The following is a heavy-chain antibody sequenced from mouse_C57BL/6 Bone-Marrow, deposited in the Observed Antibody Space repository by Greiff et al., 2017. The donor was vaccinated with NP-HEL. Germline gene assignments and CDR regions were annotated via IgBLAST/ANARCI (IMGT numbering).Heavy chain of an antibody. J-gene: IGHJ3*01. CDR1: GFSLTSYG. CDR2: IWSGGSS. CDR3: ARTSLAY. Sequence: VQGVESGPGLVQPSQSLSITCTVSGFSLTSYGVHWVRQSPGKGLEWLGVIWSGGSSDYNAAFISRLSISKDNTKGQVFYTMNSLQADDTAIYYCARTSLAYWGQGTLVTVSA. V-gene: IGHV2-2*01.